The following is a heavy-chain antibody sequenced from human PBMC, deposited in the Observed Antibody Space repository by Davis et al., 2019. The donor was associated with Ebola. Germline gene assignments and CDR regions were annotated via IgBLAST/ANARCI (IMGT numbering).Heavy chain of an antibody. V-gene: IGHV2-70*01. CDR1: GFSLSTSGMC. D-gene: IGHD4-17*01. CDR2: LDWDDDK. J-gene: IGHJ4*02. Sequence: SGPTLVKPTQTLTLTCTFSGFSLSTSGMCVSWIRQPPGKALEWLALLDWDDDKYYSTSLKTRLSITKDTSKNQVVLTMTNMDPVDKATYYCARSSKDYGDSFDYWGQGTLVTVSS. CDR3: ARSSKDYGDSFDY.